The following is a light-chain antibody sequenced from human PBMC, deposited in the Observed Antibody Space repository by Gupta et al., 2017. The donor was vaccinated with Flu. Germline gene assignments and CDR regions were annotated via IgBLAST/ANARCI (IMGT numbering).Light chain of an antibody. CDR1: SGNSSYA. CDR2: VNSDGSH. CDR3: QTWGTAIRV. J-gene: IGLJ2*01. V-gene: IGLV4-69*01. Sequence: VKLTCTLSSGNSSYAIAWHQQQPEKGPRCLMKVNSDGSHTKGDGIPDRFSGSSSGAERYLTISSLQSEDEADYYCQTWGTAIRVFGGGTKLTVL.